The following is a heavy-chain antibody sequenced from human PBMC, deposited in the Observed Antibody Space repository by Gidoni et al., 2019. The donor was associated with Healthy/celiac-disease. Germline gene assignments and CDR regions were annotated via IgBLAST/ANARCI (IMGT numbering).Heavy chain of an antibody. CDR1: GGSISSYY. CDR3: ATSGDIVATRHAFDI. CDR2: IYYSGST. V-gene: IGHV4-59*01. Sequence: QVQLQESGPGLVKPSETLSLTCTVSGGSISSYYWSWIRQPPGKGLEWIGYIYYSGSTNYNPSLKSRVTISVDTSKNQFSLKLSSVTAADTAVYYCATSGDIVATRHAFDIWGQGTMVTVSS. D-gene: IGHD5-12*01. J-gene: IGHJ3*02.